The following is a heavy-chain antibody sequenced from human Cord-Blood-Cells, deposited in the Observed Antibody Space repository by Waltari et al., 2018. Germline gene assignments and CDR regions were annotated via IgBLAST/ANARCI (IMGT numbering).Heavy chain of an antibody. CDR2: ISAYNGNT. D-gene: IGHD5-18*01. Sequence: QVQLVQSGAEVKKPGASVKVSCKASGYTFTSYGISWVRQAPGQGLEWMGWISAYNGNTSYAQKLQGRCTMTTDTSTSTAYMELRSLRSDDTAVYYCARDRQAYSYGFSDAFDIWGQGTMVTVSS. V-gene: IGHV1-18*04. CDR3: ARDRQAYSYGFSDAFDI. CDR1: GYTFTSYG. J-gene: IGHJ3*02.